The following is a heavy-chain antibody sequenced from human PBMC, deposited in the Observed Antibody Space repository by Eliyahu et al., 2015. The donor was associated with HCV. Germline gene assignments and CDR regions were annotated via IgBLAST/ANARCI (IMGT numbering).Heavy chain of an antibody. V-gene: IGHV1-3*01. Sequence: QVQLVXSGAEVKKPGASVKVSCKASGYXFTSYAMHWVRQAPGQRLXWMGWINAGNGNNKYSQKFQGRVTITRDTXASTAYMELSSLRSEDTAVYYCARALSLYWYFDLWGRGTLVTVSS. CDR3: ARALSLYWYFDL. CDR1: GYXFTSYA. J-gene: IGHJ2*01. CDR2: INAGNGNN.